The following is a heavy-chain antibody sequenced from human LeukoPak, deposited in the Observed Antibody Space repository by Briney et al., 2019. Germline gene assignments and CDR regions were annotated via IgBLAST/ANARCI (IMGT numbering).Heavy chain of an antibody. CDR3: ATGTLAIEPCDI. D-gene: IGHD3-10*01. Sequence: TSETLSLTCTVSAGSISSSSYDWGWIRQPPGKGLEWIGGIYYSGSTYYNPSLKSRVTISVDTSKNQFSPELSSVTAADTAVYYCATGTLAIEPCDIWGQGTMVTVP. V-gene: IGHV4-39*01. CDR1: AGSISSSSYD. J-gene: IGHJ3*02. CDR2: IYYSGST.